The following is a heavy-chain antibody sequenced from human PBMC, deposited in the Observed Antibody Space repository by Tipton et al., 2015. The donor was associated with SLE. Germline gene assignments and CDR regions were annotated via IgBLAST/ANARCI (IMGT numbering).Heavy chain of an antibody. CDR3: ARGILEPGDY. CDR2: IYYSGST. CDR1: GGSISTNANY. Sequence: TLSLTCTVSGGSISTNANYWGWIRQPPGKGLESIGNIYYSGSTNYNPSLKSRVTISIDTSKNQFSLKLSSVTAADTAVYYCARGILEPGDYWGQGTLVTVSS. V-gene: IGHV4-39*07. D-gene: IGHD1-1*01. J-gene: IGHJ4*02.